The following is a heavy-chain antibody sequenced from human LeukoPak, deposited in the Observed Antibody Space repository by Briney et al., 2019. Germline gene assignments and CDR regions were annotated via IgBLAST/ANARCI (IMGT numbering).Heavy chain of an antibody. CDR3: ARVAVAGPTGWFDP. D-gene: IGHD6-19*01. J-gene: IGHJ5*02. CDR2: ISSTSAYI. V-gene: IGHV3-21*01. Sequence: GGSLRLSCAASGFALNSYTLSWVRQAPGKELEWVSSISSTSAYIHYADSVKGRFTISRDNTDNVVYLQMNGLRAEDTAVYYCARVAVAGPTGWFDPWGQGTLVTVSS. CDR1: GFALNSYT.